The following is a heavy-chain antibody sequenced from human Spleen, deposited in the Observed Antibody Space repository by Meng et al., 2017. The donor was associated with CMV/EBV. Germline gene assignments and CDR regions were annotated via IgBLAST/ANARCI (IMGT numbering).Heavy chain of an antibody. D-gene: IGHD6-6*01. J-gene: IGHJ4*02. CDR2: IYYSGST. CDR3: ARDPVGGGSSSPGRD. CDR1: APVRSGIYY. V-gene: IGHV4-61*01. Sequence: APVRSGIYYWGWVPHPPGKGLEWIGYIYYSGSTNYNPSLKSRVTISVDTSKNQFSLKLSSVTAADTAVYYCARDPVGGGSSSPGRDWGQGTLVTVSS.